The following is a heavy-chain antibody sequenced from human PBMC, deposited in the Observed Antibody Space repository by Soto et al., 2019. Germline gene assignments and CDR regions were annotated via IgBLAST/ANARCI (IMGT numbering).Heavy chain of an antibody. Sequence: PSETLSLTCTVSGGSISSGGYYWSWIRQHPGKGLEWIGFIHYNGRTDSSPSLKSRVTISLDMSKNHVSLILKSVNIADSAIYYCARGHFDSRGYSNALDYWGQGIQVTVPQ. V-gene: IGHV4-61*03. CDR2: IHYNGRT. CDR1: GGSISSGGYY. CDR3: ARGHFDSRGYSNALDY. D-gene: IGHD3-22*01. J-gene: IGHJ4*02.